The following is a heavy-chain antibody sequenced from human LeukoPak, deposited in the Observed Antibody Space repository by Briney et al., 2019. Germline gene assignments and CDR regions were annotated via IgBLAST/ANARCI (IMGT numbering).Heavy chain of an antibody. Sequence: SETLSLTCAVYGGSFSGYYWSWIRQPPGKGLEWIGEINHSGSTNYNPSLKNRVTISVDTSKNQFSLKLSSVTAADTAVYYCARVNRQDCSSTSCHNWFDPWGQGTLVTVSS. CDR1: GGSFSGYY. D-gene: IGHD2-2*01. J-gene: IGHJ5*02. CDR3: ARVNRQDCSSTSCHNWFDP. CDR2: INHSGST. V-gene: IGHV4-34*01.